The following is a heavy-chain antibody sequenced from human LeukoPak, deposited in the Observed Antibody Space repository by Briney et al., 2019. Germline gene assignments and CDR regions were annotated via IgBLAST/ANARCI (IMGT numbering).Heavy chain of an antibody. Sequence: PGGSLRLSCGASGFTFSANALSWVRQAPGKGLEWVSSISSSSSYIYYADSVKGRFTISRDNAKNSLYLQMNSLRAEDTAVYYCARDYSYGYLFDYWGQGTLVTVSS. CDR2: ISSSSSYI. J-gene: IGHJ4*02. D-gene: IGHD5-18*01. V-gene: IGHV3-21*01. CDR1: GFTFSANA. CDR3: ARDYSYGYLFDY.